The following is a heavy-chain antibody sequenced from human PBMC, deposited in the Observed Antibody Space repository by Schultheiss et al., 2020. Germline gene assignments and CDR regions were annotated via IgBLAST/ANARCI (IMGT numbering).Heavy chain of an antibody. J-gene: IGHJ4*02. Sequence: GGSLRLSCAASGFTFDDYAMHWVRQAPGKGLEWVSGISWNSGSIGYADSVKGRFTISRDNAKNSLYLQMNSLRAEDTALYYCAKAAIVVVVAATPFDYWGQGTLVTVSS. V-gene: IGHV3-9*01. CDR1: GFTFDDYA. D-gene: IGHD2-15*01. CDR2: ISWNSGSI. CDR3: AKAAIVVVVAATPFDY.